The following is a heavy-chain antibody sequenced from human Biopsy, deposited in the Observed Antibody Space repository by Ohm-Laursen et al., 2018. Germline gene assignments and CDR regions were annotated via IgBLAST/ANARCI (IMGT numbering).Heavy chain of an antibody. CDR3: AKDRYNYTPSGGCSMDV. CDR2: ISYDGLNK. Sequence: SLRLSCAASGFIFSTYGMHWVRQAPGKGLEWVALISYDGLNKFYADSVKGRFTISRDNSNNTLSLQINSLRAEDTAIYYCAKDRYNYTPSGGCSMDVWGQGTTVTVSS. J-gene: IGHJ6*02. CDR1: GFIFSTYG. D-gene: IGHD1-26*01. V-gene: IGHV3-30*18.